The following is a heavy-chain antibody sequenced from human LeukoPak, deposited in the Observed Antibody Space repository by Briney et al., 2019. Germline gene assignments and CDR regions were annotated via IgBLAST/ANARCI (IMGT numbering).Heavy chain of an antibody. V-gene: IGHV4-59*12. CDR2: IYYSGST. J-gene: IGHJ4*02. CDR3: ARGMALRYYFDY. Sequence: SETLSLTCTVSGGSISSYYWSWIRQPPGKGLEWIGYIYYSGSTYYNPSLKSRVTISVDTSKNQFSLKLSSVTAADTAVYYCARGMALRYYFDYWGQGTLVTVSS. CDR1: GGSISSYY. D-gene: IGHD5-24*01.